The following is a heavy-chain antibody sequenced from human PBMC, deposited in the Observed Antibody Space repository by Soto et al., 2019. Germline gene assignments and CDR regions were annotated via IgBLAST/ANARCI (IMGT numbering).Heavy chain of an antibody. D-gene: IGHD3-22*01. J-gene: IGHJ4*02. Sequence: PGGSLRLSCEASGFMFETYWMSWVRQAPGKGLEWVANIKKDGSETYYVDSVKGRFLISRDNAKNSLYLQMNSLRGEDTAVYYCARLYYHENSVYRPLDYWGQGTLVTVS. CDR3: ARLYYHENSVYRPLDY. CDR2: IKKDGSET. V-gene: IGHV3-7*02. CDR1: GFMFETYW.